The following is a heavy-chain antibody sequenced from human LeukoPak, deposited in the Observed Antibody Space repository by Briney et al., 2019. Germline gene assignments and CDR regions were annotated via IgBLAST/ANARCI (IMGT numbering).Heavy chain of an antibody. D-gene: IGHD6-19*01. Sequence: GGSLRLSCAASGFTFSSYTMNWVRQAPGKGLEWVSSIDSSSNYIYYADSVKGGFTISRDNSKNTLYLQMNSLRAEDTAVYYCARNQVSGWFRGISYWGQGTLATVSS. J-gene: IGHJ4*02. CDR3: ARNQVSGWFRGISY. CDR1: GFTFSSYT. V-gene: IGHV3-21*01. CDR2: IDSSSNYI.